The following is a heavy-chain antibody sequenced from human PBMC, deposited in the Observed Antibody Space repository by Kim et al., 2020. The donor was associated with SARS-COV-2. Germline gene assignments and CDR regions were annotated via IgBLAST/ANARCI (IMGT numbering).Heavy chain of an antibody. Sequence: SVKVSCKASGFTFTSSAVQWVRQARGQRLEWTGWIVVGSGNTNYAQKFQERVTITRDMSTSTAYMELSSLRSEDTAVYYCAAHTSLGPFDYWGQGTLVTVSS. J-gene: IGHJ4*02. CDR3: AAHTSLGPFDY. D-gene: IGHD3-10*01. V-gene: IGHV1-58*01. CDR2: IVVGSGNT. CDR1: GFTFTSSA.